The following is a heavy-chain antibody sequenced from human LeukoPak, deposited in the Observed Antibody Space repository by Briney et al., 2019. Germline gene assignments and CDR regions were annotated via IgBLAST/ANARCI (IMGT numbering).Heavy chain of an antibody. CDR2: VKNDGSST. D-gene: IGHD3-3*01. Sequence: GGSLRLSCAASGFAFSSHWMHWVRQAPGKGLVWVSHVKNDGSSTNYADSVRGGFTISRDNAKNTLYLQMSSLRAEDTAVYYCARGNDYWSGYIDYWGQGALVTVSS. CDR3: ARGNDYWSGYIDY. V-gene: IGHV3-74*01. CDR1: GFAFSSHW. J-gene: IGHJ4*02.